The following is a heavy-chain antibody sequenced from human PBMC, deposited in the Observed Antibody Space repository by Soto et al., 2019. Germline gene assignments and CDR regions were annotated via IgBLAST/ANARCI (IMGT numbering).Heavy chain of an antibody. CDR3: ARGTEIYDYIWGSYRSNWFDP. CDR2: INHSGST. J-gene: IGHJ5*02. CDR1: GGSFSGYY. D-gene: IGHD3-16*02. V-gene: IGHV4-34*01. Sequence: SETLSLTCAVYGGSFSGYYWSWIRQPPGKGLEWFGEINHSGSTNYNPSLKSRVTISVDTSKNQFSLKLSSVTAADTAVYYCARGTEIYDYIWGSYRSNWFDPWGQGTLVTVSS.